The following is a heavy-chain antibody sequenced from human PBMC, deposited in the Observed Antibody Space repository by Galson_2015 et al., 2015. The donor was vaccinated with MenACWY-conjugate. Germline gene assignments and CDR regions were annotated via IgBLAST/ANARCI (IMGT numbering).Heavy chain of an antibody. Sequence: SLRLSCAASGFTFSSYGMHWVRQAPGKGLEWVSYIRESSSTIVYADSVKGRFTISRDNAKNSLYLQMNSLRAEDTAVYYCASRESSSWYRQYFQHWGQGTLVTVSS. D-gene: IGHD6-13*01. CDR1: GFTFSSYG. J-gene: IGHJ1*01. V-gene: IGHV3-48*01. CDR3: ASRESSSWYRQYFQH. CDR2: IRESSSTI.